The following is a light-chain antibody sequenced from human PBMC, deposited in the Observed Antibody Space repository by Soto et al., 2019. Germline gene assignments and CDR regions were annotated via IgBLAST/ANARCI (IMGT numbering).Light chain of an antibody. CDR2: ATS. Sequence: VLTKHPATVSLSTGEGAALSCMASQSISRSDLAWYQHRPGQSPRLLIFATSSRAAGIPDRFTGGGAGTGFTLTISRLEPEDSAVYYCQQYGSSPTFGGGTKVDIK. CDR1: QSISRSD. V-gene: IGKV3-20*01. J-gene: IGKJ4*01. CDR3: QQYGSSPT.